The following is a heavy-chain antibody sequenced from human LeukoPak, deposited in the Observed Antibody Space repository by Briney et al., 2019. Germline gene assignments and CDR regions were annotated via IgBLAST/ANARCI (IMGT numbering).Heavy chain of an antibody. CDR2: IYYSGST. CDR3: AREPYSDAFDI. J-gene: IGHJ3*02. Sequence: SETLSLTCTVSGGSISSYYWSWIRQPPGKGLEWIGYIYYSGSTSYNPSLKSRVTISVDTSKNQFSLKLSSVTAADTAVYYCAREPYSDAFDIWGQGTMVTVSS. D-gene: IGHD4-11*01. V-gene: IGHV4-59*01. CDR1: GGSISSYY.